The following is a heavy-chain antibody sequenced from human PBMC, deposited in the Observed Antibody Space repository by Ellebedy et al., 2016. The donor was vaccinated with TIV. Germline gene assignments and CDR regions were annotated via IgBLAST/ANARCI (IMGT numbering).Heavy chain of an antibody. CDR2: ITLNSGAS. D-gene: IGHD5-18*01. V-gene: IGHV1-2*06. Sequence: ASVKVSCKTSGYVFTAYYIHWVRQAPGQGLEWVGPITLNSGASNPAQKFQDRVTMTRDRSATTAYMELSRLRSDDTAVYYCASPLGYEKYYYGMDVWGQGTTVTVSS. CDR1: GYVFTAYY. CDR3: ASPLGYEKYYYGMDV. J-gene: IGHJ6*02.